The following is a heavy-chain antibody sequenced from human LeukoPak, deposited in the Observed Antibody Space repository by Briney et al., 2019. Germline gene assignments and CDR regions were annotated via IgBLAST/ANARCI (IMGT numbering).Heavy chain of an antibody. CDR1: VVPFSSYG. CDR3: AKTFGWPFYFDY. Sequence: QPGGSLRLSCAASVVPFSSYGMGWVRQAPGKGLEWVSGISGGGATTYYAASVKGRFTISRDNSKNTLHLDMSSLRAEDTAEYYCAKTFGWPFYFDYWGQGTLVTVSS. V-gene: IGHV3-23*01. D-gene: IGHD2/OR15-2a*01. CDR2: ISGGGATT. J-gene: IGHJ4*02.